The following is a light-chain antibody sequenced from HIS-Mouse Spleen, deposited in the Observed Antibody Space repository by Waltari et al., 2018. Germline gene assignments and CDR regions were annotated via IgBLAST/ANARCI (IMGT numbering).Light chain of an antibody. J-gene: IGLJ3*02. CDR3: YSAADNNLV. CDR1: VLAKKY. CDR2: KDS. Sequence: SYELTQPSSVSVSPGQTARITCSGDVLAKKYARWFQQKQGQAPVLVIYKDSTRTAGIPERFSGSSSGTTVTLTISGAQVEDEADYYCYSAADNNLVFGGGTKLTVL. V-gene: IGLV3-27*01.